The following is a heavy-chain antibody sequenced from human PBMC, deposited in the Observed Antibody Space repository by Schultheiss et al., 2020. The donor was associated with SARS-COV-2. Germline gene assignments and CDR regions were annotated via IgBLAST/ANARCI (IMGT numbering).Heavy chain of an antibody. CDR2: IYYSGST. J-gene: IGHJ4*02. CDR1: GGSISSSSYY. D-gene: IGHD1-26*01. CDR3: ARHFGSYRETFDY. V-gene: IGHV4-39*01. Sequence: SETLSLTCTVSGGSISSSSYYWGWIRQPPGKGLEWIGSIYYSGSTYYNPSLKSRVTISVDTSKNQFSLKLSSVTAADTAVYYCARHFGSYRETFDYWGQGTLVTVPQ.